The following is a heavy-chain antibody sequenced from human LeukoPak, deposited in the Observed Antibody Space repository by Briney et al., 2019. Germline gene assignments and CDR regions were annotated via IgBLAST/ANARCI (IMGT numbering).Heavy chain of an antibody. V-gene: IGHV3-23*01. Sequence: GGSLRLSCAASGFTFSDYYMSWVRQAPGKGLEWVSAISGSGGSTYYADSVKGRFTISRDNSKNTLYLQMNGLRAEDTAVYYCAKDRGADYYDSSGYPLYFDYWGQGTLVTVSS. J-gene: IGHJ4*02. CDR2: ISGSGGST. D-gene: IGHD3-22*01. CDR1: GFTFSDYY. CDR3: AKDRGADYYDSSGYPLYFDY.